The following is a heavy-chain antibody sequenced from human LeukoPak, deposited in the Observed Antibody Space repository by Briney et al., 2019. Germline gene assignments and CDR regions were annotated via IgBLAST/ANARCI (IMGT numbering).Heavy chain of an antibody. CDR2: INPSGGST. J-gene: IGHJ4*02. V-gene: IGHV1-46*01. CDR1: GYTFTSYY. CDR3: ARDGPMVRGVIRYFDY. Sequence: ASVKVSCRASGYTFTSYYMHWVRQAPGQGLEWMGIINPSGGSTSYAQKFQGRVTMTRDTSTSTVYMELSSLRSEDTAVYYCARDGPMVRGVIRYFDYWGQGTLVTVSS. D-gene: IGHD3-10*01.